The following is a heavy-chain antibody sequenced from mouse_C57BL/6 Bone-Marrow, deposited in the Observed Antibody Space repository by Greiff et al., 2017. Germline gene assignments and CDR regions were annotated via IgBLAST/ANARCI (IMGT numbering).Heavy chain of an antibody. CDR1: GYTITNTY. V-gene: IGHV14-3*01. J-gene: IGHJ3*01. D-gene: IGHD6-1*01. CDR3: AVSPLLLAY. Sequence: EVQLQQSVAELVRPGASVKLSCTASGYTITNTYMHWVKQRPGQGLEWIGRIDPANGNTKYAPKFQGKATLTADTSSNTAYMQLSSLASEDTAIYCCAVSPLLLAYWGQGTLVTVSA. CDR2: IDPANGNT.